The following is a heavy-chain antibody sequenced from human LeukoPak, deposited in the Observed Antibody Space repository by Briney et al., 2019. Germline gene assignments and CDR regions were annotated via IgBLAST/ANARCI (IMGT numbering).Heavy chain of an antibody. CDR1: GGTFSSYA. CDR3: ARSGRGTYYYFDL. J-gene: IGHJ4*02. CDR2: IIPIFGTA. V-gene: IGHV1-69*06. D-gene: IGHD1-26*01. Sequence: SVKVSCKASGGTFSSYAIGWVRQAPGQGLEWMGGIIPIFGTANYAQKFQGGVSMTADTSTSTAYMELRSLRSDDTAVYYCARSGRGTYYYFDLWGQGTLVTVSS.